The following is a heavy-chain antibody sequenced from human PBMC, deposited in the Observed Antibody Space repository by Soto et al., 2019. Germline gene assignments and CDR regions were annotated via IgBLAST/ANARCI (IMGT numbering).Heavy chain of an antibody. CDR2: IYPGDSDT. V-gene: IGHV5-51*01. J-gene: IGHJ5*02. Sequence: GESLKISCKGSGYSFTSYWIGWVRQMPGKGLEWMGTIYPGDSDTRYSPSFQGQVTISADKSISTAYLQWSSLRAEDTAVYYCARDSPQYSYALNWFDPWGQGTLVTVS. D-gene: IGHD5-18*01. CDR1: GYSFTSYW. CDR3: ARDSPQYSYALNWFDP.